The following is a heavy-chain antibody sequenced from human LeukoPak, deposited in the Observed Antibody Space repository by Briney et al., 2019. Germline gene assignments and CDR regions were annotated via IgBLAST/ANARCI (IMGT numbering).Heavy chain of an antibody. D-gene: IGHD3-10*01. CDR3: ARADYYGSGSYYSLNWFDP. V-gene: IGHV1-18*01. CDR2: ISAYNGNT. CDR1: GYTFTSYG. J-gene: IGHJ5*02. Sequence: GASVKVSCKASGYTFTSYGISWVRQAPGQGLEWMGWISAYNGNTNYAQKLQGRVTMTTDTSTSTAYMELRSLRSDDTAVYYCARADYYGSGSYYSLNWFDPWGQGTLVTVSS.